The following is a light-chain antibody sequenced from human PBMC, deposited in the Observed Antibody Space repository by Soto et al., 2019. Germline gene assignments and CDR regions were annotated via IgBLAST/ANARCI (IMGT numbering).Light chain of an antibody. V-gene: IGKV3-11*01. J-gene: IGKJ5*01. CDR1: QSISSY. CDR2: DSS. Sequence: IVLTQSPATLSLSPGERVTLSCGASQSISSYLAWYQQKPGQAPRLLIYDSSNRATGIPARFSGSGSGTDFTLTISSLEPEDFAVYYCQQRNSWPVTFGQGTRLEIK. CDR3: QQRNSWPVT.